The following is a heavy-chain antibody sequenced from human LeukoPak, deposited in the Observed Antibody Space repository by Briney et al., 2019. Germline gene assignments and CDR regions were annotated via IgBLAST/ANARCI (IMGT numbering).Heavy chain of an antibody. Sequence: PGGSLRLSCEASGFTFSSYGMHWVRQAPGGGLEWVAVISYDGSDKKYGDSAKGRFTISRDNSKNTLYLQMNSLRAEDTAVYFCASGWFRDHFYYAMDVWGQGTTVTVSS. CDR3: ASGWFRDHFYYAMDV. J-gene: IGHJ6*02. CDR2: ISYDGSDK. V-gene: IGHV3-30*03. D-gene: IGHD6-19*01. CDR1: GFTFSSYG.